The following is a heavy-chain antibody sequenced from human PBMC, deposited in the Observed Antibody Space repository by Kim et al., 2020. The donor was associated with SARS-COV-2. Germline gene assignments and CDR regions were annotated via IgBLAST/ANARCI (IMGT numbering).Heavy chain of an antibody. J-gene: IGHJ5*02. CDR3: ARGRLFEYSSSSMWIFRGGFDP. D-gene: IGHD6-6*01. Sequence: SQTLSLTCAISGDSVSSNSAAWNWIRQSPSRGLEWLGRTYYRSKWYNDYAVSVKSRITINPDTSKNQFSLQLNSVTPEDTAVYYCARGRLFEYSSSSMWIFRGGFDPWGQGTLVTVSS. V-gene: IGHV6-1*01. CDR2: TYYRSKWYN. CDR1: GDSVSSNSAA.